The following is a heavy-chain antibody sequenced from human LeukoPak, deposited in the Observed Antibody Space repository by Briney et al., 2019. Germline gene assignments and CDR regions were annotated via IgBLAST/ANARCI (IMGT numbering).Heavy chain of an antibody. V-gene: IGHV1-2*04. J-gene: IGHJ5*02. CDR3: ASSYSSGRDNWFDP. CDR1: GYTFTGYY. CDR2: INPNSGGT. Sequence: ASVKVSCKASGYTFTGYYMHWVRQAPGQGLEWVGWINPNSGGTNYAQKFRGWVTMTRDTSISTAYMELSRLRSDDTAVYYCASSYSSGRDNWFDPWGQGTLVTVSS. D-gene: IGHD6-19*01.